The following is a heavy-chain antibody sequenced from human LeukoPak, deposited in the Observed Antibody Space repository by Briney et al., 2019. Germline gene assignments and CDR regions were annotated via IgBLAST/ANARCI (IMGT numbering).Heavy chain of an antibody. Sequence: EASVKVSCKASGYTFTNYGISWVRQVPGQGLEWMGWISGYNGNTNYAQKVQGRVTMTRDTSISTAYMELSRLRSDDTAVYYCARGRAITTIVVVITQTNWFDPWGQGTLVTVSS. CDR1: GYTFTNYG. CDR3: ARGRAITTIVVVITQTNWFDP. J-gene: IGHJ5*02. D-gene: IGHD3-22*01. CDR2: ISGYNGNT. V-gene: IGHV1-18*01.